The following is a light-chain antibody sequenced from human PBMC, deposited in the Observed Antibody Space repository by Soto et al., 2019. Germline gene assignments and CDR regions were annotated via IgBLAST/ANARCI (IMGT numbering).Light chain of an antibody. CDR3: SSFVAGNNYWV. J-gene: IGLJ3*02. CDR1: SSDVGAYKY. V-gene: IGLV2-8*01. Sequence: QSVLTQPASVSGSPGQSITISCTGTSSDVGAYKYVSWYQQHPGKAPKLMIYEVTKRPSGVPDRFSASKSGNTASLTVSGLQAEDEADYYCSSFVAGNNYWVFGGGTKLTVL. CDR2: EVT.